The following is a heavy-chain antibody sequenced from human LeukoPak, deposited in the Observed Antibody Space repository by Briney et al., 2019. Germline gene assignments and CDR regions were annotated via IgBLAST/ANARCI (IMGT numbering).Heavy chain of an antibody. J-gene: IGHJ4*02. CDR3: ARAWHY. Sequence: SETLSLTCTVSGGSISSYYWSWIRQPAGKGLEWIGYIYYSGSTYYNPSLKSRVTISVDTPKNQFSLKLSSVTAADTAVYYCARAWHYWGQGTLVTVSS. CDR1: GGSISSYY. CDR2: IYYSGST. V-gene: IGHV4-59*06.